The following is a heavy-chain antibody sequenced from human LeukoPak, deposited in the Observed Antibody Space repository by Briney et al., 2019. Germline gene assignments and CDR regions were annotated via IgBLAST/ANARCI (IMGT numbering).Heavy chain of an antibody. V-gene: IGHV1-69*13. Sequence: ASVKVSCKASGGTFSSYAISWVRQAPGQGLEWMGGIIPIFGTANYAQKFQGRVTITADESTSTAYMELSSLRSEDTAVYYCARVDRTGTTLYYWGQGTLVTVSS. J-gene: IGHJ4*02. CDR3: ARVDRTGTTLYY. CDR1: GGTFSSYA. CDR2: IIPIFGTA. D-gene: IGHD1-7*01.